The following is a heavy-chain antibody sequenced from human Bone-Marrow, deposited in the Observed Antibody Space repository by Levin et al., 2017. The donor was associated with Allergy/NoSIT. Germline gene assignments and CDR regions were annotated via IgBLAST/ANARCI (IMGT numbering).Heavy chain of an antibody. V-gene: IGHV1-2*02. J-gene: IGHJ6*02. CDR2: INPHSGGT. CDR1: GYTFTDYY. Sequence: GESLKISCKASGYTFTDYYIHWVRQAPGQGLEWIGRINPHSGGTNFAQKFQGRVTMTRDTSITTAYMELNRLISDDTAVYYCATRGQNFIVRGVVISGSYYYYGMDVWGQGTTVTVSS. CDR3: ATRGQNFIVRGVVISGSYYYYGMDV. D-gene: IGHD3-10*01.